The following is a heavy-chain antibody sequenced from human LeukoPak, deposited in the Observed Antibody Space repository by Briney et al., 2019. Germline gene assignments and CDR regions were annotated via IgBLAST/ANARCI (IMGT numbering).Heavy chain of an antibody. CDR1: GYNFNSYW. CDR2: IFPGDSQT. V-gene: IGHV5-51*01. J-gene: IGHJ4*02. D-gene: IGHD1-7*01. CDR3: ARVSGTTLPGHYFDY. Sequence: GESLKISCKVSGYNFNSYWIGWVRQMPGKGLEWMGIIFPGDSQTRYSPPFQGQVTTSADKSINTAYLQWSSLKASDTGIYYCARVSGTTLPGHYFDYWGQGTLVTVSS.